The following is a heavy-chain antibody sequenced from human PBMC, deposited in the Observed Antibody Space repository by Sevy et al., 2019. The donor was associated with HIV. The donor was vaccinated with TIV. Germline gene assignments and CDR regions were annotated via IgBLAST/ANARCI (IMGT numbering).Heavy chain of an antibody. D-gene: IGHD3-10*01. CDR1: GFTFSSYW. V-gene: IGHV3-7*01. J-gene: IGHJ3*02. CDR2: INQHGGEK. CDR3: ARSRGWGDCFDI. Sequence: GGSLRLSFAASGFTFSSYWMTWVRQAPGKGLEWVANINQHGGEKYYVDSVKGRFNISRDNAKKSFFLQMNSLRAEDTAVYYCARSRGWGDCFDIWGQGTMVTVSS.